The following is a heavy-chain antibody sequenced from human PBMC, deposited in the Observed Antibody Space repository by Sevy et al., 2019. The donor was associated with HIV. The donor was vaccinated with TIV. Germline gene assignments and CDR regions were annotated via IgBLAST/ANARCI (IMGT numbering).Heavy chain of an antibody. CDR1: GFSFSTFW. J-gene: IGHJ4*02. Sequence: GGSLRLSCAASGFSFSTFWMAWVRQPPGKGLEWVANIHPDGNEKYHVDSLEGRFTVSRDNAKNSLYLQMNSLRAEDTAVYYCTSLEISNASDYWGQGTLVTVSS. D-gene: IGHD1-1*01. CDR3: TSLEISNASDY. V-gene: IGHV3-7*03. CDR2: IHPDGNEK.